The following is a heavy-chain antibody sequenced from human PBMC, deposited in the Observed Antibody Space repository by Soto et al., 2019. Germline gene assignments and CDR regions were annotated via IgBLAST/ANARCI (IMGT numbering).Heavy chain of an antibody. CDR1: GGTFSSYA. CDR2: IIPIFGTA. Sequence: SVKVSCKASGGTFSSYAISWVRQAPGQGLEWMGGIIPIFGTANYAQKFQGRVTITADESTSTAYMELSSLRSEDTAVYYCARAPYYYDSSGYPHRSYYYGMDVWGQGTTVTVSS. CDR3: ARAPYYYDSSGYPHRSYYYGMDV. J-gene: IGHJ6*02. D-gene: IGHD3-22*01. V-gene: IGHV1-69*13.